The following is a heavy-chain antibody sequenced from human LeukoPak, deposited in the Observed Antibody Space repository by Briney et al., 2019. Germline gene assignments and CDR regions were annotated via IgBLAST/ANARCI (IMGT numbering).Heavy chain of an antibody. CDR1: GFTFSSYS. Sequence: GGSLRLSCAASGFTFSSYSMNWVRQAPGKGLEWVSSISSSSSYIYYADSVKGRFTISRDNAKNSLYLQMNSLRAEDTAVYYCARDSDWDDAFDIWGQGTMVTLSS. CDR2: ISSSSSYI. J-gene: IGHJ3*02. CDR3: ARDSDWDDAFDI. D-gene: IGHD3-9*01. V-gene: IGHV3-21*01.